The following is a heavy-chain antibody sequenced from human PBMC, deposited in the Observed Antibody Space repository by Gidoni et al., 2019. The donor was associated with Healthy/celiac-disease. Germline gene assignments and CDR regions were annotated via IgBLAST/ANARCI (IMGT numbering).Heavy chain of an antibody. CDR1: GGSISSYY. Sequence: QVQLQESGPGLVKPSETLSLTCTVSGGSISSYYWSWIRQTPGKGLEWIGYIYYSGSTNYNPSLKSRVTISVDTSKNQFSLKLSSVTAADTAVYYCATTPTTDEPYYFDYWGQGTLVTVSS. J-gene: IGHJ4*02. V-gene: IGHV4-59*08. CDR3: ATTPTTDEPYYFDY. D-gene: IGHD4-17*01. CDR2: IYYSGST.